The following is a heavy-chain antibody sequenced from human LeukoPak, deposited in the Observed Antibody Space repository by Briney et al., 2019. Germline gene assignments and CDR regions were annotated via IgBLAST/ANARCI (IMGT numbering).Heavy chain of an antibody. CDR3: AGEVGRGFDY. D-gene: IGHD1-26*01. Sequence: GASVKVSCKASGYTFTSYGINWVRQARGQGLEWMGWISAYNSNTHYAQKLQGRVTMTTDTSTSTAYMEVRSLRSDDTAVYYCAGEVGRGFDYWGQGTLVTVSS. CDR2: ISAYNSNT. V-gene: IGHV1-18*01. J-gene: IGHJ4*02. CDR1: GYTFTSYG.